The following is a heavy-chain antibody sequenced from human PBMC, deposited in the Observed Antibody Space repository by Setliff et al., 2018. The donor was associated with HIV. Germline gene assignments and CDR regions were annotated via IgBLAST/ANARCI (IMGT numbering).Heavy chain of an antibody. Sequence: GASVKVSCKAVGGTFSGHAINWVRQAPGQGLEWLAVINPGGGNTNYAQKFQGRVTVTRDTSTSTVYMELNSLRPEDTAVYYCARGLRGVIKGRYYYMDVWGKGTTVTVSS. V-gene: IGHV1-46*01. CDR3: ARGLRGVIKGRYYYMDV. CDR1: GGTFSGHA. CDR2: INPGGGNT. D-gene: IGHD3-10*01. J-gene: IGHJ6*03.